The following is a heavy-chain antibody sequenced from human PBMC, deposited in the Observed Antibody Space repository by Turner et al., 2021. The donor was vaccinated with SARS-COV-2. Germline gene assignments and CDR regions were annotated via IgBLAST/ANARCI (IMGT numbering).Heavy chain of an antibody. V-gene: IGHV1-2*02. J-gene: IGHJ6*03. D-gene: IGHD4-17*01. CDR2: LNPDSGCT. CDR3: ARDSGDFNYYFYYFDL. Sequence: QAQLVQSGAEVKKPGASIKVSCKASGYALKDSYIHSLRQAPGQCLEWLGWLNPDSGCTKVAPKFQGRVSMTRDTSINTAFLELSRLESDDTAIYYCARDSGDFNYYFYYFDLWGKGTTVTVSS. CDR1: GYALKDSY.